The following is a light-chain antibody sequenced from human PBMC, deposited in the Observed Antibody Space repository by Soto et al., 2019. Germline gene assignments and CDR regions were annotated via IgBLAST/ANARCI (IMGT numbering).Light chain of an antibody. J-gene: IGKJ5*01. Sequence: DIPLTQSPSLLSASVGDTVTITCRASQDISSYLAWYQQKPGKAPKVLIHTASTLESGVPPRFSGSGSGTHFTLTISNLQPEDFATYYCQHLNSWPPITFGQGTRLDIK. CDR1: QDISSY. CDR2: TAS. CDR3: QHLNSWPPIT. V-gene: IGKV1-9*01.